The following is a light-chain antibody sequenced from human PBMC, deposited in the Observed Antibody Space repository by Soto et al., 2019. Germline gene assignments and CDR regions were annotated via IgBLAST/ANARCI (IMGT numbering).Light chain of an antibody. CDR2: EVS. CDR3: SSYTSSSTRV. V-gene: IGLV2-14*01. Sequence: QSALTQPASVSGSPGQSITISCTRTSSDVGGYNYVSWYQQQPGKPPKLMIDEVSNRPSGVSNRFSGSKSGNTASLTISGLQAEDEADYYCSSYTSSSTRVFGGGTKLTVL. J-gene: IGLJ3*02. CDR1: SSDVGGYNY.